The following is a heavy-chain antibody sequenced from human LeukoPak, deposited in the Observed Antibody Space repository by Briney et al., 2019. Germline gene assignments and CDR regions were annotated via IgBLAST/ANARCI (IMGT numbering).Heavy chain of an antibody. CDR3: ARGGYSGYVDY. J-gene: IGHJ4*02. CDR1: GGSISSGGYY. CDR2: IYYSGST. Sequence: SQTLSLTCTVSGGSISSGGYYWSWIRQHPGKGLEWIGYIYYSGSTYYNPSLKSRVTISVDMSKNQFSLKLSSVTAADTAVYYCARGGYSGYVDYWGQGTLVTVSS. D-gene: IGHD5-12*01. V-gene: IGHV4-31*03.